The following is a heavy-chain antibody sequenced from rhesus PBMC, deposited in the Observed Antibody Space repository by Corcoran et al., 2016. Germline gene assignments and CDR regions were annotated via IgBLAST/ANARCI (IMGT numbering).Heavy chain of an antibody. J-gene: IGHJ4*01. V-gene: IGHV4-173*01. Sequence: QLQLQESGPGLVKPLETLSLTCAVSGGSISSNYWSWIRQPPGKGLEWIGRISCSGGSTDYNPSRMSRVTISTDTSKNQFSLKLSSVTAADTAVYYCARRRVGATFDYWGQGVLVTVSS. CDR1: GGSISSNY. CDR2: ISCSGGST. CDR3: ARRRVGATFDY. D-gene: IGHD1-44*02.